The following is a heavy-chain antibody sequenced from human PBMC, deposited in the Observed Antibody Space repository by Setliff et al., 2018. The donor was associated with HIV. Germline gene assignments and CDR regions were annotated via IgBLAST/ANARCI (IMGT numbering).Heavy chain of an antibody. V-gene: IGHV1-8*02. CDR1: GYNFTNYG. CDR3: AREAASVWINYYYMDV. CDR2: IGTYSGNT. Sequence: ASVKVSCKASGYNFTNYGIGWVRQAPGQGLEYLGWIGTYSGNTDYAQSVQGRVTMTRNTSISTAYMEVSSLRSEDTAVYYCAREAASVWINYYYMDVWGKGTTVTVSS. D-gene: IGHD2-2*03. J-gene: IGHJ6*03.